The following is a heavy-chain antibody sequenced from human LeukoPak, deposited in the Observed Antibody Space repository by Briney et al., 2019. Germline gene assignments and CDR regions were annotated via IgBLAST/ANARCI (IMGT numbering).Heavy chain of an antibody. CDR1: GGSISSGGYS. J-gene: IGHJ4*02. CDR2: IYHSGST. V-gene: IGHV4-30-2*01. Sequence: PLETLSLTCAVSGGSISSGGYSWSWIRQPPGKGLEWIGYIYHSGSTYYNPSLKRRVTISVDRSKNQFSLQLSSVTAADTAVYYWARGHAFDYWGQGTLVTVSS. CDR3: ARGHAFDY.